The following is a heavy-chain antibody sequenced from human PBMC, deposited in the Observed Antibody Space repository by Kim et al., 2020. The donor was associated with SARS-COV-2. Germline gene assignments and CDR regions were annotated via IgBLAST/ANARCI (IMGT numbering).Heavy chain of an antibody. Sequence: LKSRVTISVDTSKNQFSLKLSSVTAADTAVYYCAAVGIRSVVVVPAASDYWGQGTLVTVSS. V-gene: IGHV4-34*01. CDR3: AAVGIRSVVVVPAASDY. J-gene: IGHJ4*02. D-gene: IGHD2-2*01.